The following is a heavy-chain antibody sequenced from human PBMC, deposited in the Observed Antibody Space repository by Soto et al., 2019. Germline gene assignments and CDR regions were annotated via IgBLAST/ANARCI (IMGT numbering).Heavy chain of an antibody. CDR2: IYHRGST. J-gene: IGHJ5*02. Sequence: HLQLQESGSGLVKPSQTLSLTCAVSGCSISSGGYSWSWIRQPPGKGLEWIGYIYHRGSTYYNPSLKGGDTIAVDRSTNQFSLKLSSVTAADTAGYYCDRTVYSYVRTTNGFAPWGQGTLVTVS. D-gene: IGHD5-18*01. V-gene: IGHV4-30-2*01. CDR3: DRTVYSYVRTTNGFAP. CDR1: GCSISSGGYS.